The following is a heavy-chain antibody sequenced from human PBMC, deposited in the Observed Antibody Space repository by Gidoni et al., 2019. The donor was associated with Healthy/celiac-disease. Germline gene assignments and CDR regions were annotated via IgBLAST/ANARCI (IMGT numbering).Heavy chain of an antibody. D-gene: IGHD3-10*01. CDR2: INHSGST. CDR3: ASTAYGSGSYMSYYGMDV. V-gene: IGHV4-34*01. J-gene: IGHJ6*02. CDR1: VGSFRLYY. Sequence: QVHLQQLGAPLLTPSATPSLTCAVYVGSFRLYYWSWIRQPPGKGLEWIGEINHSGSTNYNPSLKSRVTISVDTSKNQFSLKLSSVTAADTAVYYCASTAYGSGSYMSYYGMDVWGQGTTVTVSS.